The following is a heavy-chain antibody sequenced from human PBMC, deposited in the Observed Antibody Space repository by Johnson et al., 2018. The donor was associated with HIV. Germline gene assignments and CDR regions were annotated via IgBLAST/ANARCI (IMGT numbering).Heavy chain of an antibody. Sequence: VQLVESGGGLIQPGGSLRLSCAASGFTVSSNYMGWVRQVPGKGLEWISVINWTGTSTAYADSLKGRFTISREKAKNSLKGRFTISREKAKNSLYLQVNSLRAEDTAVYYCAKVHSSSSNGFDIWGQGTMVTVSS. V-gene: IGHV3-53*01. CDR1: GFTVSSNY. J-gene: IGHJ3*02. CDR3: QVNSLRAEDTAVYYCAKVHSSSSNGFDI. D-gene: IGHD6-6*01. CDR2: INWTGTST.